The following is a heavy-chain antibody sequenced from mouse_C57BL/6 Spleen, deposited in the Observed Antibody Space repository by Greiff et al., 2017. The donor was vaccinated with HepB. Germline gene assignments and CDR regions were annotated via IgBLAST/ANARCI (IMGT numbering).Heavy chain of an antibody. J-gene: IGHJ2*01. CDR2: IDPSDSYT. Sequence: QVQLQQPGAELVRPGTSVKLSCKASGYTFTSYWMHWVKQRPGQGLEWIGVIDPSDSYTNYNQKFKGKATLTVDTSSSTAYMQLSSLTSEDSAVYYCARGIGFDYWGQGTTLTVSS. D-gene: IGHD2-14*01. V-gene: IGHV1-59*01. CDR1: GYTFTSYW. CDR3: ARGIGFDY.